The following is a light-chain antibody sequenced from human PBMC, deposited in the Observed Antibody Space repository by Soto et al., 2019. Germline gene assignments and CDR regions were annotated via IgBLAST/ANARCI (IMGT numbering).Light chain of an antibody. CDR3: QSYDSSLGGSV. CDR1: GSGIGPAFH. J-gene: IGLJ1*01. Sequence: QSRLTQPRSVSGAPGQRFTISCTGSGSGIGPAFHVHWYQQLPGTAPQLLIYANSNRPSGVPDRFSGSKSGTSASLAIAGLQAEDEADYYCQSYDSSLGGSVFGTGTKVPVL. CDR2: ANS. V-gene: IGLV1-40*01.